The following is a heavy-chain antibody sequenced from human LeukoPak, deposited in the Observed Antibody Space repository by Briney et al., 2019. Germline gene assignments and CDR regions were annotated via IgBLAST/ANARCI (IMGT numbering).Heavy chain of an antibody. CDR1: GYSENFYG. CDR3: VRSGRGTYYYFDY. CDR2: IIPIFGTA. J-gene: IGHJ4*02. Sequence: SVEVSCKTSGYSENFYGITWVRQAPGQGLEWMGGIIPIFGTANYAQKFQGRVTTTADKSTSTAYMELRSLRSDDTAVYYCVRSGRGTYYYFDYWGQGTLVTVSS. V-gene: IGHV1-69*06. D-gene: IGHD1-26*01.